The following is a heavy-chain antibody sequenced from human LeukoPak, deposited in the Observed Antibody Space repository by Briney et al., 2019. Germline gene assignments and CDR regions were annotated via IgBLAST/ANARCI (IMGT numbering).Heavy chain of an antibody. J-gene: IGHJ4*02. CDR2: ISWNSGSI. Sequence: GGSLRLSCAGSGFIFNNYAMHWVRQPPGKGLEWVSGISWNSGSIDYADSVKGRFTISRDNAKNSLYLQMNSLKVEDTAFYYCAKDNRRHYTSGPNPDSLHWGQGALVTVSS. V-gene: IGHV3-9*01. D-gene: IGHD6-19*01. CDR3: AKDNRRHYTSGPNPDSLH. CDR1: GFIFNNYA.